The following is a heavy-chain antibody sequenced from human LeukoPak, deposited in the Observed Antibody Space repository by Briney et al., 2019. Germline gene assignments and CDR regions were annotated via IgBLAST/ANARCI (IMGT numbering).Heavy chain of an antibody. CDR1: GFTFDDYA. CDR2: ISWNSGSI. Sequence: PGGSLRLSCAASGFTFDDYAMHWVRQAPGKGLEWVSGISWNSGSIGYADSVKGRFTISRDNAKNSLYLQMNSLRAEDTALYYCAKDLRRYCSSTSCYEFDYWGQGTLVTVSS. D-gene: IGHD2-2*01. V-gene: IGHV3-9*01. J-gene: IGHJ4*02. CDR3: AKDLRRYCSSTSCYEFDY.